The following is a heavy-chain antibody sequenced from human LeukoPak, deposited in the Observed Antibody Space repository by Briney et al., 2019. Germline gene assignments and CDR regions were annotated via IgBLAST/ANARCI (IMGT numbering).Heavy chain of an antibody. CDR3: AKGLERESRLDS. V-gene: IGHV3-23*01. D-gene: IGHD1-1*01. CDR1: GFSINTYT. CDR2: IRNSDGMT. J-gene: IGHJ4*02. Sequence: PGGSLRLSCDASGFSINTYTMYWVRQAPGQGLEWVSGIRNSDGMTYYADSVRGRFTISTDNSKNTLYLQMNSLRAEDTALYYCAKGLERESRLDSWGQGTLSPSRQ.